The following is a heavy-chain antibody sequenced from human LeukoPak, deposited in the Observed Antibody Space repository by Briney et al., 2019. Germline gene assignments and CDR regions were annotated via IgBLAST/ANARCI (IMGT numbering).Heavy chain of an antibody. D-gene: IGHD2-15*01. CDR3: ARNHRYCSGGSCYSVYFDY. CDR2: ISGSGDGT. CDR1: GFTFSSYA. Sequence: GGSLRLSCAASGFTFSSYAMRWVRQAPGKGLEWVSGISGSGDGTYYADSVKGRFTISRDNSKNTLYLQMNSLRAEDTAVYYCARNHRYCSGGSCYSVYFDYWGQGTLVTVSS. J-gene: IGHJ4*02. V-gene: IGHV3-23*01.